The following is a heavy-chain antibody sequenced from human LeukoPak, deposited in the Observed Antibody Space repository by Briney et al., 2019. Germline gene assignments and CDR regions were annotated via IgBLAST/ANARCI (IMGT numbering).Heavy chain of an antibody. J-gene: IGHJ5*02. CDR1: GYTFTSYD. CDR3: ARGGGYYYDSSGYRGNWFDP. D-gene: IGHD3-22*01. Sequence: GASVTVSCKASGYTFTSYDINWVRQATGQGLEWMGWMNPNSGNTGYAQKFQGRVTMTRNTSISTAYMELSSLRSEDTAVYYCARGGGYYYDSSGYRGNWFDPWGQGTLVTVSS. V-gene: IGHV1-8*01. CDR2: MNPNSGNT.